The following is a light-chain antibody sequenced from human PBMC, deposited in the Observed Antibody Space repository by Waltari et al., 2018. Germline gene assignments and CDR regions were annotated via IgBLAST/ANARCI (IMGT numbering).Light chain of an antibody. Sequence: EIVMTQSPASLSVSPGDRVTLSCRASQSVGPSLAWYQQRPGRAPRRLVYRASTRASDIPARFSGSGSGTDFTLSISTLQSEDFAVYYCQQYDDWPRTFGQGTKVEIK. CDR1: QSVGPS. V-gene: IGKV3-15*01. J-gene: IGKJ1*01. CDR2: RAS. CDR3: QQYDDWPRT.